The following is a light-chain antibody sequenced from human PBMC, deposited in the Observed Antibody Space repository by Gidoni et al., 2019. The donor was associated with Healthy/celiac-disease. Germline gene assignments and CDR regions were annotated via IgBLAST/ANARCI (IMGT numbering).Light chain of an antibody. CDR2: AAS. CDR3: QQSYSTPYT. J-gene: IGKJ2*01. V-gene: IGKV1-39*01. CDR1: QSISSY. Sequence: IQITQSPSSLSASVGDRVIITCRASQSISSYLNWYQQKPGKAPKLLIYAASSLQSGVPSRFSGSGSGTDFTLTISSLQPEDFATYYCQQSYSTPYTFGQGTKLEIK.